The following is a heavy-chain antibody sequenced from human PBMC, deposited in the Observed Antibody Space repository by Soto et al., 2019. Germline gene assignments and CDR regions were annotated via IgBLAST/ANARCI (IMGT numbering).Heavy chain of an antibody. V-gene: IGHV4-39*01. D-gene: IGHD3-3*01. CDR3: ARRGYYDFWSGYYTLSYFDY. CDR1: GGSISSSSYY. Sequence: SETLSLTCTVSGGSISSSSYYWGWIRQPPGKGLEWIGNIYYSGSTYYNPSLKSRVTISVDTSKNQFSLKLSSVTAADTAVYYCARRGYYDFWSGYYTLSYFDYWGQGTLVTVSS. J-gene: IGHJ4*02. CDR2: IYYSGST.